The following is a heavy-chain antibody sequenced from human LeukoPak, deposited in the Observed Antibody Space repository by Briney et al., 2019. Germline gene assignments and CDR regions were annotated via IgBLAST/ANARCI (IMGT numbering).Heavy chain of an antibody. J-gene: IGHJ4*02. V-gene: IGHV4-34*01. CDR2: INHSGST. D-gene: IGHD2-2*01. Sequence: SETLSLTCAVYGGSFSGYYWSWIRQPPGKGLEWIGEINHSGSTNYNPSLKSRVTISVDTSKNQFSLKLSSVTAADTAVYYCAKSSTVRGDFDYWGQGTLVTVSS. CDR1: GGSFSGYY. CDR3: AKSSTVRGDFDY.